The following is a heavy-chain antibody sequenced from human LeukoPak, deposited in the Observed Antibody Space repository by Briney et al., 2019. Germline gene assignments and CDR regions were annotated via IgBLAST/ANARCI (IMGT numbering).Heavy chain of an antibody. J-gene: IGHJ6*02. D-gene: IGHD5-18*01. CDR1: GYTFTSYG. V-gene: IGHV1-18*01. CDR3: ARGLQLWFGGMDV. CDR2: INAYNGNT. Sequence: LVASVNVSCKASGYTFTSYGISGVRQAPGQGLEWVGWINAYNGNTNYAQKLQGRVTMTTDTSTSTAYMELRSLRSDDTAVYYCARGLQLWFGGMDVWGQGTTVTVSS.